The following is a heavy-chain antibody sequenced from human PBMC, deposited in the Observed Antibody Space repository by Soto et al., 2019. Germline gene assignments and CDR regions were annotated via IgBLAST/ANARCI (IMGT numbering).Heavy chain of an antibody. CDR3: ARDFYPLVYYFDL. CDR2: ISGHEGKT. V-gene: IGHV1-18*01. D-gene: IGHD2-8*02. Sequence: QVQLVQSGAEVKKPGASVKVSCKASGYRFTNHGISWVRQAPGQGLEWMGWISGHEGKTKYARKFQGRVTMTTDTSTSTAYMEMNSLRYDDTAVYYCARDFYPLVYYFDLWGQGTPVTVSS. J-gene: IGHJ4*02. CDR1: GYRFTNHG.